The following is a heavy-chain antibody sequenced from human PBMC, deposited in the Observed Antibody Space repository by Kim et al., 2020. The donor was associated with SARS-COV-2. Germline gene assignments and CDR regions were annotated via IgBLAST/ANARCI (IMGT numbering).Heavy chain of an antibody. CDR1: GFSLSTSGVG. CDR2: IYWDDDK. V-gene: IGHV2-5*02. D-gene: IGHD3-16*02. Sequence: SGPTLVKPTQTLTLTCTFSGFSLSTSGVGVGWIRQPPGKALEWLALIYWDDDKRYSPSLKSRLTITKDTSKNQVVLTMTNMDPVDTATYYCARTNTFGGVIANFDYWGQGTLVTVSS. CDR3: ARTNTFGGVIANFDY. J-gene: IGHJ4*02.